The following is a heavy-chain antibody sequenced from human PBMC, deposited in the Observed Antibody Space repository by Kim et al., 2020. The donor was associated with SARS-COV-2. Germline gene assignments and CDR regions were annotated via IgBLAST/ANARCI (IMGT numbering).Heavy chain of an antibody. CDR2: ISWNSGSI. V-gene: IGHV3-9*01. D-gene: IGHD3-10*01. Sequence: GGSLRLSCAASGFTFDDYAMHWVRQAPGKGLEWVSGISWNSGSICYADSVKGRFTISRDNAKNSLYLQMNSLRAEDTALYYCARASSLGDDYYYGMDVWGQGTTVTVSS. CDR3: ARASSLGDDYYYGMDV. CDR1: GFTFDDYA. J-gene: IGHJ6*02.